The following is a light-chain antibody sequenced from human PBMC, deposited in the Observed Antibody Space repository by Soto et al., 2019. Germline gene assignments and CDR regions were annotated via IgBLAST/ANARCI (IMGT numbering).Light chain of an antibody. CDR3: QQSYSTPFT. CDR1: QTISSW. J-gene: IGKJ3*01. V-gene: IGKV1-5*01. Sequence: IQMTQSPSTLSGKVGDRVTITCRASQTISSWLAWYQQKPGKAPKLLLYDASTLQSGVPSRFSGSGSGTDFTLTISSLQPEDFATYFCQQSYSTPFTFGPGTKVDI. CDR2: DAS.